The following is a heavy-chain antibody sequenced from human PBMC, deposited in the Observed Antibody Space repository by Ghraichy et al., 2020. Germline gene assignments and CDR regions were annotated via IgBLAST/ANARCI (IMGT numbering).Heavy chain of an antibody. CDR2: LSGSGDTT. V-gene: IGHV3-23*01. D-gene: IGHD6-19*01. CDR3: AKDWSSGWYIFDY. J-gene: IGHJ4*02. Sequence: GSLRLSCAASEFTFSNFAMSWVRQAPGKGLEWVSGLSGSGDTTYYADSVKGRFTISRDNSKNTLYLQMNSLRAEDTAIYYCAKDWSSGWYIFDYWGQGTLVTVSS. CDR1: EFTFSNFA.